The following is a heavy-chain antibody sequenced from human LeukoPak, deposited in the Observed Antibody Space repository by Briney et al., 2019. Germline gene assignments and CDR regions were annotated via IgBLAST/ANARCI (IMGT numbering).Heavy chain of an antibody. CDR3: ARGSQYRIIHFDA. V-gene: IGHV4-59*01. Sequence: SETLSLTCTVSGGSISPYYWTWIRQPPGKGLEWVGYIYNGVRTNYNPSLKSGFTISADTSRKQFSLKLSPVTAADTAVYFCARGSQYRIIHFDAWGQGTLVTVSS. D-gene: IGHD5-12*01. J-gene: IGHJ4*02. CDR1: GGSISPYY. CDR2: IYNGVRT.